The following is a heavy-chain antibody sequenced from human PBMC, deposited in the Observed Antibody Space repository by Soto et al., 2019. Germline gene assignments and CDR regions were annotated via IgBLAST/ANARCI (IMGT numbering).Heavy chain of an antibody. CDR3: ARTSVVVTATPFDP. D-gene: IGHD2-21*02. Sequence: ASVKVSCKASGYTFTSSGISWVRQAPGQGLEWMGWISAYNGNTNYAQKLQGRVTMTTDTSTSTAYMELRSLRSDDTAVYYCARTSVVVTATPFDPWGQGTLVTVSS. J-gene: IGHJ5*02. V-gene: IGHV1-18*01. CDR2: ISAYNGNT. CDR1: GYTFTSSG.